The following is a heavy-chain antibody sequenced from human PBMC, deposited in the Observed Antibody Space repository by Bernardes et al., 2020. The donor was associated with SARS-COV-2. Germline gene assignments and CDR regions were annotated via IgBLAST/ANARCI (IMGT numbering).Heavy chain of an antibody. D-gene: IGHD6-25*01. Sequence: SLTCTASGGSLSSSSYYWAWIRQPPGKGLECIGSISYSGTTYYNVSLKSRVTISVDTSKDQFSLKLSSVTAADTAVYYCARRGGSGRAFDIWGPGTMVTVSS. CDR2: ISYSGTT. CDR3: ARRGGSGRAFDI. J-gene: IGHJ3*02. CDR1: GGSLSSSSYY. V-gene: IGHV4-39*01.